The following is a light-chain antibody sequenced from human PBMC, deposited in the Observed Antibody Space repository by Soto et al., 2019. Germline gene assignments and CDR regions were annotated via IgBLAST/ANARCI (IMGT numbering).Light chain of an antibody. CDR1: QGISSY. CDR3: QQLNSFPQIT. Sequence: DIQLTQYPSVLSASVGDRVIITCRASQGISSYLAWYQQKPGKAPKLLIYAASTLQSGVPSRFSGSGSGTEFTLTISSLQPEDLATYYCQQLNSFPQITFGQGTRLEIK. J-gene: IGKJ5*01. CDR2: AAS. V-gene: IGKV1-9*01.